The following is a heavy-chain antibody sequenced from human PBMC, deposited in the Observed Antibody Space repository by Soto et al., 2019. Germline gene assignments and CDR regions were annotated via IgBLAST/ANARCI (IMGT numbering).Heavy chain of an antibody. CDR1: GFTFSTHA. Sequence: GGSLRLSCAASGFTFSTHAMHWVRQAPGKGLECVAIVSFDGSNKYYADSVKGRFTVSRDNSKNTLYLQMSGLTPEDTAFYYCARDQTGITTAGGGRIDRWGQGTLVTVSS. D-gene: IGHD6-13*01. CDR3: ARDQTGITTAGGGRIDR. J-gene: IGHJ5*02. CDR2: VSFDGSNK. V-gene: IGHV3-30-3*01.